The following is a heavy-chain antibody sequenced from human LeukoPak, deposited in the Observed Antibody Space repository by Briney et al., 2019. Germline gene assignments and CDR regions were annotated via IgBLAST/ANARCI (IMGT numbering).Heavy chain of an antibody. J-gene: IGHJ4*02. Sequence: SETLSLTCTVSGDSISSYYWSWIRQPPGKGLEWIGYVSYSGSTNYNPSLKSRVIISLDRSNNQFSLKLNSVTAADTAVYYCARGRASSTLVAFDCWGQGTLVTVSS. CDR3: ARGRASSTLVAFDC. V-gene: IGHV4-59*08. CDR1: GDSISSYY. CDR2: VSYSGST. D-gene: IGHD5-12*01.